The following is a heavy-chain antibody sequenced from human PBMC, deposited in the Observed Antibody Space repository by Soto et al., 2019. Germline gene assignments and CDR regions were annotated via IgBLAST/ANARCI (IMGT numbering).Heavy chain of an antibody. V-gene: IGHV3-9*01. CDR2: ISWNSGSI. CDR1: GFTFDDYA. D-gene: IGHD2-15*01. CDR3: ARLGFCSGGSCPSHHDDFDM. Sequence: EVQLVESGGGLVQPGRSLRLSCAASGFTFDDYAMHWVRQAPGKGLEWVSGISWNSGSIGYADSVKGRFTISRDNAKNSLYLQMNSLRAEDTALYYCARLGFCSGGSCPSHHDDFDMWGQGTMVNVYS. J-gene: IGHJ3*02.